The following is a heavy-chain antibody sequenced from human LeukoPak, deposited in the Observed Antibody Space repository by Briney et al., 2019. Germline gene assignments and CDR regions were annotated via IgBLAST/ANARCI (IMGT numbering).Heavy chain of an antibody. CDR2: IRYDGSNK. Sequence: GGSLRLSCAASGFTFSSYGMHWVRQAPGKGLEWVAFIRYDGSNKYYADSVKGRFTISRDNSKNTLHLQMNSLRAEDTAVYYCATWPGGWYGEDSWGQGTLVTVSS. D-gene: IGHD6-19*01. J-gene: IGHJ4*02. V-gene: IGHV3-30*02. CDR3: ATWPGGWYGEDS. CDR1: GFTFSSYG.